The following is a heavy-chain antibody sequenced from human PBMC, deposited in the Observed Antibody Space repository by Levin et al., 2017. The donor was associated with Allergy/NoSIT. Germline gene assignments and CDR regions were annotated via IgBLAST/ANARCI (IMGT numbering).Heavy chain of an antibody. D-gene: IGHD6-19*01. V-gene: IGHV3-23*01. CDR1: GFTFSDYA. Sequence: PGESLKISCAASGFTFSDYAMTWVRQAPGKGLEWVSVITGGGFNTYYGDSVKGRFTVSRDNSKNTLYLELNSLRAGDTAVYYCAKKQAGTSGFSFDVWGQGTMVTVSS. CDR2: ITGGGFNT. J-gene: IGHJ3*01. CDR3: AKKQAGTSGFSFDV.